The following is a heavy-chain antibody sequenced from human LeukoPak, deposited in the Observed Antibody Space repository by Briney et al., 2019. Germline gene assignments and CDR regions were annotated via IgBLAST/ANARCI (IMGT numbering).Heavy chain of an antibody. Sequence: GGSLRLSCAASGFTFDDYTMHWVRQAPGKGLEWVSLISWDGGSTYYADSVKGRFTISRDNSKNSLYLQMNSLRTEDTALYYCAKDGGYDLYFDYWGQGTLVTVPS. V-gene: IGHV3-43*01. CDR2: ISWDGGST. D-gene: IGHD5-12*01. CDR3: AKDGGYDLYFDY. CDR1: GFTFDDYT. J-gene: IGHJ4*02.